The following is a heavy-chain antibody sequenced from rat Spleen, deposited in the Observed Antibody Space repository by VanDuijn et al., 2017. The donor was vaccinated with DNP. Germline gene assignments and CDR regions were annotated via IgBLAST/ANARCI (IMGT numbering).Heavy chain of an antibody. Sequence: EVQLPESGPGLVTLSQSLSHTCSVTGYSITRDYRWNWLRKFPGNKLEWMGYINSEGTTKYNPSLKSRIPVTRDTSKNQFFLQVKSITTEDTATYYCARSTDCGCNWDYWGQGVMVPVSS. CDR3: ARSTDCGCNWDY. J-gene: IGHJ2*01. CDR1: GYSITRDYR. CDR2: INSEGTT. V-gene: IGHV3-3*01. D-gene: IGHD5-1*01.